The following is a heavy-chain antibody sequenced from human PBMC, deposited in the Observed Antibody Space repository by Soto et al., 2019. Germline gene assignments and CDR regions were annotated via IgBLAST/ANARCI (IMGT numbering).Heavy chain of an antibody. CDR2: IYPGDSDT. J-gene: IGHJ6*02. V-gene: IGHV5-51*01. Sequence: AVESLKISCKGSGYTFTNYWIGWVRQMPGKGPEWMGIIYPGDSDTKYNPSFQGQVTISADKSITTTYLQWSSLKASDTAIYYCAASIFYYGMDVWGQGTTVTVSS. CDR3: AASIFYYGMDV. CDR1: GYTFTNYW.